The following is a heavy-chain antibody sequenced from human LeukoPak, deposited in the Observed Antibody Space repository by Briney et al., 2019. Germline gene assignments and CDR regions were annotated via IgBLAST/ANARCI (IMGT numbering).Heavy chain of an antibody. CDR2: ISWNSGSI. CDR1: GFTFDDYA. D-gene: IGHD6-13*01. J-gene: IGHJ3*01. Sequence: GRSLRLSCAASGFTFDDYAMHWVRQAPGKGLEWVSGISWNSGSIGYADSVKGRFTISRDNAKNSLYLQMNRLRAEDTALYYCAKDPLPLSSRPAWGQGTMVTVSS. CDR3: AKDPLPLSSRPA. V-gene: IGHV3-9*01.